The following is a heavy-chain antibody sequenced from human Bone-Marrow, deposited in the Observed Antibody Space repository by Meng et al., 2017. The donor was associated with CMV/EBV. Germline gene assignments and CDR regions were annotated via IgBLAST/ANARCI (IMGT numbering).Heavy chain of an antibody. V-gene: IGHV3-11*01. J-gene: IGHJ6*01. CDR3: ARWSKVVVPAAQADYYYYGMDV. CDR1: GFTVSSNY. D-gene: IGHD2-2*01. CDR2: ISSSGSTI. Sequence: GGSLRLSCAASGFTVSSNYMSWVRQAPGKGLEWVSYISSSGSTIYYADSVKGRFTISRDNAKNSLYLQMNSLRAEDTAVYYCARWSKVVVPAAQADYYYYGMDVWGQGTTVTVSS.